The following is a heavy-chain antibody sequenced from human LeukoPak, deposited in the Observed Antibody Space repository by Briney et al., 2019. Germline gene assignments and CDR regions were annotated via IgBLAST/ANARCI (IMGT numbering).Heavy chain of an antibody. Sequence: PGGSLRLSCAASGFTFSDYYMSWIRQAPGKGLEWVSYISTSGSTIHYADSVKGRFTISRDNAKNSLYLQMNSLRAEDTTVYYCARASDGDYFDYWGQGTLVTVSS. D-gene: IGHD4-17*01. CDR3: ARASDGDYFDY. J-gene: IGHJ4*02. CDR1: GFTFSDYY. CDR2: ISTSGSTI. V-gene: IGHV3-11*01.